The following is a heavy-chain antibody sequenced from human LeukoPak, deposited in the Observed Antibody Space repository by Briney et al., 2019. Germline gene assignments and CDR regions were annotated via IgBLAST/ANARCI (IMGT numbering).Heavy chain of an antibody. CDR2: INPNSGNT. Sequence: ASVKVSCKASGYTLTSYGISWVRQATGQGLEWMGCINPNSGNTGYAQKFQGRVTITRNTSISTAYMELSSLRSEDTAVYYCARVGSSGTPHYYYYMDVWGKGTTVTVSS. CDR3: ARVGSSGTPHYYYYMDV. CDR1: GYTLTSYG. V-gene: IGHV1-8*03. J-gene: IGHJ6*03. D-gene: IGHD3-22*01.